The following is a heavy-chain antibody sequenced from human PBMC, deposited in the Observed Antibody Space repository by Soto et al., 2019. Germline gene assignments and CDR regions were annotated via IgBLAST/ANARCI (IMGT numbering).Heavy chain of an antibody. CDR3: AGVSWFRGMDV. D-gene: IGHD3-10*01. Sequence: SQTLSLTCAISGDSVSSNSASWNLIRQSPSRGLEWLGRTYYRSNWSSDYAVSVKSRITINPDTSKNQFSLQLYSMTPEDTAVYFCAGVSWFRGMDVWGQGTPVTVSS. CDR1: GDSVSSNSAS. V-gene: IGHV6-1*01. CDR2: TYYRSNWSS. J-gene: IGHJ6*02.